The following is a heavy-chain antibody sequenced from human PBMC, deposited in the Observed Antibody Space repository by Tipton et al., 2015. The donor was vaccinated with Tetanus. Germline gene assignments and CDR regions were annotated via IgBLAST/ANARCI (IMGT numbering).Heavy chain of an antibody. J-gene: IGHJ6*02. Sequence: TLSLTCTVSGGSMKSRSYYWSWIRQLPGKGLEWIGFVYDSGLSFHNPSLRNRVFISVDTSKNSFYLRLTSVTAADTAVYYCARGLCGGDRCYDSGYFSYGMDVWGQGTTVTVSS. CDR1: GGSMKSRSYY. D-gene: IGHD2-21*01. CDR2: VYDSGLS. CDR3: ARGLCGGDRCYDSGYFSYGMDV. V-gene: IGHV4-31*03.